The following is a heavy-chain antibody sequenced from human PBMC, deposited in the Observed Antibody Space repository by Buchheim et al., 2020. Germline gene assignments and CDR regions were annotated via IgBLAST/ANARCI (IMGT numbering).Heavy chain of an antibody. CDR2: ISYDGSNK. CDR1: GFTFSSYA. D-gene: IGHD3-3*01. V-gene: IGHV3-30-3*01. J-gene: IGHJ6*02. CDR3: ARAGIGYDFWSGYLPYYYYGMDV. Sequence: QVQLVESGGGVVQPGRSLRLSCAASGFTFSSYAMHWVRQAPGKGLEWGAVISYDGSNKYYADSVKGRFTISRDNSKNTLYLQMNSLRAEDTAVYYCARAGIGYDFWSGYLPYYYYGMDVWGQGTT.